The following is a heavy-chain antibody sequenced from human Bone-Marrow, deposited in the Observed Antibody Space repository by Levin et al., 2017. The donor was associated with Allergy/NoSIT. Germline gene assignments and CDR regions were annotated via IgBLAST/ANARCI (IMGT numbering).Heavy chain of an antibody. D-gene: IGHD5-18*01. J-gene: IGHJ6*02. CDR1: GFTFNSYD. Sequence: PSETLSLTCAASGFTFNSYDMHWVRQTPGKGLEWVARISYGGNNQYYADSVRGRFTISRDNSKNTLFLQMNNLRAEDTAVYFCAKAAGNTGYGMDVWGQGTTVSVSS. CDR2: ISYGGNNQ. CDR3: AKAAGNTGYGMDV. V-gene: IGHV3-30*18.